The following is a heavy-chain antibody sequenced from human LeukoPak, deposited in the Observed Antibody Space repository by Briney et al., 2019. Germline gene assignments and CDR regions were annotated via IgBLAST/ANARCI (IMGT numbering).Heavy chain of an antibody. D-gene: IGHD2-2*01. Sequence: ASVKVSCKASGYTFTGYYVHWVRQAPGQGLEWMGWINPNSGGTNYAQKFQGRVTMTRDTSISTAYMELSGLRSDDTAVYYCARDQYCTSTSCYPFFYYWGQGTLVTVSS. CDR1: GYTFTGYY. CDR3: ARDQYCTSTSCYPFFYY. V-gene: IGHV1-2*02. J-gene: IGHJ4*02. CDR2: INPNSGGT.